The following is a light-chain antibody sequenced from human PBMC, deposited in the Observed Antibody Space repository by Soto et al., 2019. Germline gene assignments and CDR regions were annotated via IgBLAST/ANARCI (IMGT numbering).Light chain of an antibody. CDR3: PQCGIWPTTYT. CDR2: DAS. CDR1: QSVSSY. Sequence: EIVLTQSPATLSLSPGERATLSCRASQSVSSYLPWYEHKPGQAPRLLIYDASKRATGIPGRFSGSGSGTVVAPAISMLEPEDFAVYYCPQCGIWPTTYTFGQVTKVEIK. V-gene: IGKV3-11*01. J-gene: IGKJ1*01.